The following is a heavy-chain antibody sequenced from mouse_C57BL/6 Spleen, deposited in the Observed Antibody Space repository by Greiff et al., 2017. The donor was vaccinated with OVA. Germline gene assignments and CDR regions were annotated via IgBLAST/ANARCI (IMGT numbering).Heavy chain of an antibody. CDR2: IYPGDGDT. J-gene: IGHJ2*01. CDR3: AREPYFDY. Sequence: QVQLKESGPELVKPGASVKISCKASGYAFSSSWMNWVKQRPGKGLEWIGRIYPGDGDTNYNGKFKGKATLTAVKSSSTAYMQLSSLTSEDSAVYFCAREPYFDYWGQGTTLTVSS. V-gene: IGHV1-82*01. CDR1: GYAFSSSW.